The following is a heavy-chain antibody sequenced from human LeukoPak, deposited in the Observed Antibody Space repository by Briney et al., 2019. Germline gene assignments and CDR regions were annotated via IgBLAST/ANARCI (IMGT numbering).Heavy chain of an antibody. J-gene: IGHJ6*03. CDR1: GGSISSYY. Sequence: SETLSLXCTVSGGSISSYYWSWIRQPPGKGLEWIGYIYYSGSTNYNPSLKSRVTISVDTSKNQFSLKLSSVTAADTAVYYCARLHSSSYYYYYYMDVWGKGTTVTVSS. V-gene: IGHV4-59*01. D-gene: IGHD6-6*01. CDR2: IYYSGST. CDR3: ARLHSSSYYYYYYMDV.